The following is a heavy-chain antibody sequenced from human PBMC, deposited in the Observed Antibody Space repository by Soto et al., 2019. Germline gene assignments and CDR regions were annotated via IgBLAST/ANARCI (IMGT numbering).Heavy chain of an antibody. V-gene: IGHV3-30-3*01. D-gene: IGHD3-10*01. Sequence: GGSLRLACAASGFTFSSYAMHWVRQAPGKGLEWVAVISYDGSNKYYADSVKGRFTISRDNSKNTLYLQMNSLRAEDTAVYYCGRFGSPPDYRAQGTLVTVSA. J-gene: IGHJ4*02. CDR2: ISYDGSNK. CDR1: GFTFSSYA. CDR3: GRFGSPPDY.